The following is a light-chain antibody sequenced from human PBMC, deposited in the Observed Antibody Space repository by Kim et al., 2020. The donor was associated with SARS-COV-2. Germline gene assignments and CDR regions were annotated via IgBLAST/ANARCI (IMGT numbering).Light chain of an antibody. CDR3: QQSYITPFT. Sequence: DIQMTQSPSSLSASVGDRVTSTCRTSQSISSHLNWYHQKPGRAPKLLIYAASTLQGGVPSRFSGSGSETDFTLNISSLQPEDCGTYFCQQSYITPFTFGPGAKVDIK. CDR1: QSISSH. V-gene: IGKV1-39*01. CDR2: AAS. J-gene: IGKJ3*01.